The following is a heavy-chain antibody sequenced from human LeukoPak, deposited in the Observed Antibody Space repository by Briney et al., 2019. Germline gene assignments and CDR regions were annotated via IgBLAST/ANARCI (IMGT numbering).Heavy chain of an antibody. V-gene: IGHV3-74*01. J-gene: IGHJ4*02. CDR2: TSSDGSVT. CDR3: ERGGEAATINELNY. CDR1: VFTFSKFW. Sequence: GGSLRHSCAAPVFTFSKFWMHGVRQAPRKGGVRVSRTSSDGSVTSYADSVNGRFPISRYNAKDTLYLQMNSMSAEDKAVYYCERGGEAATINELNYWGQGTLVTVSS. D-gene: IGHD5-24*01.